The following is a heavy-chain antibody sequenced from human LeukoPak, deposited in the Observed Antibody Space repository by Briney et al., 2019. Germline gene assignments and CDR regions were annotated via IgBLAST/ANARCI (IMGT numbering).Heavy chain of an antibody. CDR2: IYYSGST. D-gene: IGHD2-2*01. J-gene: IGHJ6*02. CDR1: GGSISSYY. Sequence: SETLSLTCTVSGGSISSYYWSWIRQPPGKGLEWIGYIYYSGSTNYNPSLKSRVTMSVDTSKNQFSLKLSSVTAADTAVYYCARDSSVVVPAAVERYYYYGMDVWGQGTLVTVSS. CDR3: ARDSSVVVPAAVERYYYYGMDV. V-gene: IGHV4-59*12.